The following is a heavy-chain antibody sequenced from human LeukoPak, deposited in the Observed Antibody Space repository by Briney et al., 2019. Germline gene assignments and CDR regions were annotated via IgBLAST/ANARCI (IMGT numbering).Heavy chain of an antibody. Sequence: GGSLRLSCTASGFTFGDYAMSWFRQAPGKGLEWVGFIRNKAYGGTTEYAASVKGRFSISRDDSKSIAYLQMNSLKTEDTAVYYCTGSGWSRDNWFDPWGQGTLVTVSS. J-gene: IGHJ5*02. CDR2: IRNKAYGGTT. CDR1: GFTFGDYA. V-gene: IGHV3-49*03. D-gene: IGHD6-19*01. CDR3: TGSGWSRDNWFDP.